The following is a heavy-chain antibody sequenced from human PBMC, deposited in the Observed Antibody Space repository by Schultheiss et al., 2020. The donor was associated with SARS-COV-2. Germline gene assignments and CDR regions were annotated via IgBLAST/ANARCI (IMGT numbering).Heavy chain of an antibody. CDR1: GFTFSSYS. CDR3: AREGRNYGMDV. CDR2: ISSSSSYT. Sequence: GGSLRLSCAASGFTFSSYSMNWVRQAPGKGLEWVSYISSSSSYTNYADSVKGRFTISRENAKNSLYLQMNSLRAGDTAVYYCAREGRNYGMDVWGQGTTVTVSS. V-gene: IGHV3-21*05. J-gene: IGHJ6*02.